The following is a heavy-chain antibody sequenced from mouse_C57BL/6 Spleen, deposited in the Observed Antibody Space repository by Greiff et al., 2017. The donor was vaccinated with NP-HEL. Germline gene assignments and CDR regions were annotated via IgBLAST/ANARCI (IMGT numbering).Heavy chain of an antibody. CDR2: INPNNGGT. J-gene: IGHJ3*01. CDR3: ARVPITTVELEFAY. CDR1: GYTFTDYY. D-gene: IGHD1-1*01. Sequence: EVQLQQSGPELVKPGASVKISCKASGYTFTDYYMNWVKQSHGKSLEWIGDINPNNGGTSYNQKFKGKATLTVDKSSSTAYMELRSLTSEDSAVYYCARVPITTVELEFAYWGQGTLVTVSA. V-gene: IGHV1-26*01.